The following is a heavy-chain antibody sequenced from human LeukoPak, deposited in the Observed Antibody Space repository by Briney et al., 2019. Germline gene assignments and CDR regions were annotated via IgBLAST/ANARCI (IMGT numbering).Heavy chain of an antibody. Sequence: ASVKVSCKASGGTFSSYAISRVRQAPGQGLEWMGGIIPIFGTANYAQKFQGRVTITANESTSTAYMELSSLRSEDTAVYYCARGRPQTYCSGGSCYSDAFDIWGQGTMVTVSS. D-gene: IGHD2-15*01. J-gene: IGHJ3*02. V-gene: IGHV1-69*01. CDR1: GGTFSSYA. CDR3: ARGRPQTYCSGGSCYSDAFDI. CDR2: IIPIFGTA.